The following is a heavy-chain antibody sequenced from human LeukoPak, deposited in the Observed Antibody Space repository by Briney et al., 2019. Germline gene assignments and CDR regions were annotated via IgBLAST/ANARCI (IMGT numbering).Heavy chain of an antibody. Sequence: GGSLRLSCAASGFTFSSYGMHWVCQAPGKGLEWVAFIRYDGSNKYYADSVKGRFTISRDNSKNTLYLQMNSLRAEDTAVYYCAKDSPYYYDSSGHGGGYWGQGTLVTVSS. CDR1: GFTFSSYG. D-gene: IGHD3-22*01. CDR3: AKDSPYYYDSSGHGGGY. V-gene: IGHV3-30*02. CDR2: IRYDGSNK. J-gene: IGHJ4*02.